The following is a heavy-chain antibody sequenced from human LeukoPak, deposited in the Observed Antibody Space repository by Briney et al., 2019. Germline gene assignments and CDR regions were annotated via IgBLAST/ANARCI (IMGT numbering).Heavy chain of an antibody. CDR3: AKDQGLTAPPPYGLDV. Sequence: SVKVSCKASGYTFTSSAITWVRQAPGQGLEWMGRIIPVLNITTYAQKFQGRVTITADTSTSTVYMELSSLRSEETAVYYCAKDQGLTAPPPYGLDVWGQGTTVIVTS. J-gene: IGHJ6*02. CDR1: GYTFTSSA. CDR2: IIPVLNIT. D-gene: IGHD5-18*01. V-gene: IGHV1-69*04.